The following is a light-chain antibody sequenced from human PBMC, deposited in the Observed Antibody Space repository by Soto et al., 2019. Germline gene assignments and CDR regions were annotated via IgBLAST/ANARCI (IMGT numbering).Light chain of an antibody. CDR2: DAS. V-gene: IGKV3-11*01. J-gene: IGKJ1*01. Sequence: EVVLTQSPDTLSLPPGERATLSCRASQSISSYLAWYQQKPGQAPRLLIYDASSRATGIPARFSGSGSGTDFTLTISSLEPEDFAVYYCQEYLQWPPGMFGQGTTVDMK. CDR1: QSISSY. CDR3: QEYLQWPPGM.